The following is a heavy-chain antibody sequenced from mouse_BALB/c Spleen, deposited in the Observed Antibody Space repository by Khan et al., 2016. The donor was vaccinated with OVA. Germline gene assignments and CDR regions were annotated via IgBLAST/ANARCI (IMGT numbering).Heavy chain of an antibody. J-gene: IGHJ4*01. CDR2: ISYSGST. Sequence: EVQLQESGPGLVKPSQSLSLTCTVTGYSITSDYVWNWIRQLPGNKLEWMGFISYSGSTNYNPALKSRISITRDTSKNQFFLQLSFVTTEDTATYYCARDGSRYNYAMDYWGQGTSVTVSS. CDR3: ARDGSRYNYAMDY. V-gene: IGHV3-2*02. CDR1: GYSITSDYV. D-gene: IGHD2-3*01.